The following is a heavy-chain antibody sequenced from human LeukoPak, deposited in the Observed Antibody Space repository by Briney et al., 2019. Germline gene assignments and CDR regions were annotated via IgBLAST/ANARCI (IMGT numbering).Heavy chain of an antibody. J-gene: IGHJ5*02. V-gene: IGHV1-18*01. CDR3: ARARSYGRGPNWFDP. D-gene: IGHD1-26*01. Sequence: ASVKVSCKASGYTFTSYGISWVRQAPGQGLEWMGWISAYNGNTNYAQKLQGRAAMTTDTSTSTAYMELRSLRSDDTAVYYCARARSYGRGPNWFDPWGQGTLVTVSS. CDR2: ISAYNGNT. CDR1: GYTFTSYG.